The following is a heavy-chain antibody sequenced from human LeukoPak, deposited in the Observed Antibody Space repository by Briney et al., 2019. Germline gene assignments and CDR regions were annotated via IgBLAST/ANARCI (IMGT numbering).Heavy chain of an antibody. CDR3: ARAGIVGATAYFDY. D-gene: IGHD1-26*01. CDR2: ISSNGGST. CDR1: GFTFSSYA. V-gene: IGHV3-64*01. Sequence: PGGSLRLSCAASGFTFSSYAMHWVRQAPGKGLEYVSAISSNGGSTYYANSVKGRLTISRDNSKNTLYLQMGSLRAEDMAVYYCARAGIVGATAYFDYWGQGTLVTVSS. J-gene: IGHJ4*02.